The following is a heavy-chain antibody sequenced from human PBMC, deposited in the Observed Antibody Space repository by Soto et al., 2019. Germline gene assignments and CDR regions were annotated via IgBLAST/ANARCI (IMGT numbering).Heavy chain of an antibody. CDR1: GYSFTSYG. J-gene: IGHJ6*02. D-gene: IGHD3-9*01. Sequence: ASVKVSCKAAGYSFTSYGISWVRQSPGQRLEWMGRISTYYATTNYAQRLQGRVTMTTDTSTSTAYMELRSLRSDDTAVYYCARGDLLTGYSLAYYDMDVWGQGNTVTVSS. CDR3: ARGDLLTGYSLAYYDMDV. V-gene: IGHV1-18*01. CDR2: ISTYYATT.